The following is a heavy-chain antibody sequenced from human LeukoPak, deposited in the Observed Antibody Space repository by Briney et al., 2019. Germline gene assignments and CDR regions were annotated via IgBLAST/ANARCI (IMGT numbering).Heavy chain of an antibody. Sequence: GGSLRLSFAASGFTFSSYWMSWVRQAPGKGLEWVSVIYSGGSTYYADSVKGRFTISRDNSKNTLYLQMNSLRAEDTAVYYCARDWGALGYWGQGTLVTVST. V-gene: IGHV3-53*01. CDR3: ARDWGALGY. CDR2: IYSGGST. J-gene: IGHJ4*02. D-gene: IGHD1-26*01. CDR1: GFTFSSYW.